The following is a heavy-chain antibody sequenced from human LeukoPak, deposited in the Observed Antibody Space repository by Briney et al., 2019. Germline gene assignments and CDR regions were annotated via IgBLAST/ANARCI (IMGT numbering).Heavy chain of an antibody. V-gene: IGHV4-39*07. Sequence: SETLSLTCTVSGGSISSSSYYWGWIRQPPGKGLEWIGSIYYSGSTYYNPSLKSRVTISVDTSKNQFSLKLSSVTAADTAVYYCARGITWIQLWFGFRGFDYWGQGTLVTVSS. CDR2: IYYSGST. CDR3: ARGITWIQLWFGFRGFDY. D-gene: IGHD5-18*01. J-gene: IGHJ4*02. CDR1: GGSISSSSYY.